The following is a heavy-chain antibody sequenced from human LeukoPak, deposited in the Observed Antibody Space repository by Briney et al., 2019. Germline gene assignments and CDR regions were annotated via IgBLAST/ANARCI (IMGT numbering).Heavy chain of an antibody. CDR2: IYYSGST. D-gene: IGHD5-24*01. CDR3: ARDADGYNAY. CDR1: GGSISGYY. J-gene: IGHJ4*02. Sequence: SETLSLTCTVSGGSISGYYWSWIRQPPGKGLEWIGYIYYSGSTNYNPSLKSRVTISVDTSKNQFSLKLSSVTAADTAVYYCARDADGYNAYWGQGTLVTVSS. V-gene: IGHV4-59*01.